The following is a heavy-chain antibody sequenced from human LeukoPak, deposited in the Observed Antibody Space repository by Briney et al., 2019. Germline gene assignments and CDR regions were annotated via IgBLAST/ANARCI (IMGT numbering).Heavy chain of an antibody. J-gene: IGHJ4*02. CDR2: IYDNGNT. D-gene: IGHD1-1*01. CDR3: ATGETGSTLGGY. Sequence: SETLSLTCTVSGGSISSNSYYWTWIRQPPGKGLEWIGYIYDNGNTNYNPSFRSRVSISVDTSKNQISLKLTSVTAADTAVYYCATGETGSTLGGYWGQGTLVTVSS. V-gene: IGHV4-61*01. CDR1: GGSISSNSYY.